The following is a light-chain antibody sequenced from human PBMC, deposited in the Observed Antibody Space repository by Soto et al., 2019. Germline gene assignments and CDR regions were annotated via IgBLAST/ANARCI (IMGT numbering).Light chain of an antibody. V-gene: IGKV1-39*01. CDR1: QSISSY. J-gene: IGKJ5*01. CDR3: QHSYITPHP. CDR2: AAS. Sequence: DIQMTQSPSSLSASVGDRVTITCRASQSISSYLNWYQQKPGKAPKLLIYAASSLQSGVPSRFSGSGSGTDFNLTISSLQPEDFATYYCQHSYITPHPFGQGTRLEIK.